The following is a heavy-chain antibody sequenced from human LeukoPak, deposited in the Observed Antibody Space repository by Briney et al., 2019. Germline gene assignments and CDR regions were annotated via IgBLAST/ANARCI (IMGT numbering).Heavy chain of an antibody. V-gene: IGHV3-23*01. D-gene: IGHD6-19*01. CDR3: GKTTTGYSSGQKPAWPVDY. CDR1: GFTFGSYA. CDR2: IFGSGGSA. J-gene: IGHJ4*02. Sequence: GGSLRVSCEASGFTFGSYAMYWVRQAPGKGLEWVAGIFGSGGSAHYADSAKGRFTISRDNSKNTVYLQINSLRAEDTAVYYCGKTTTGYSSGQKPAWPVDYWGQGTLVTVSS.